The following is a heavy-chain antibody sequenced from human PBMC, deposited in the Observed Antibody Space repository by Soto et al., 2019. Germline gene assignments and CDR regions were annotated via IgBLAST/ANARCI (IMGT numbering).Heavy chain of an antibody. CDR2: INHSGST. CDR3: ARGRRGDSSGYYSRRGKFDY. CDR1: GGSFSGYY. V-gene: IGHV4-34*01. D-gene: IGHD3-22*01. Sequence: PSETLSLTCAVYGGSFSGYYWSWIRQPPGKGLEWIGEINHSGSTNYNPSPKSRVTISVDTSKNQFSLKLSSVTAADTAVYYCARGRRGDSSGYYSRRGKFDYWGQGTLVTVSS. J-gene: IGHJ4*02.